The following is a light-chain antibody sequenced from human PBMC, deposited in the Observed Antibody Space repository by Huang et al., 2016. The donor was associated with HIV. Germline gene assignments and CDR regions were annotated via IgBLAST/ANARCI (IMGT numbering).Light chain of an antibody. CDR1: QSVNNN. Sequence: EIVMTQSPATLSVSPGERATLSCRASQSVNNNLARYQQKPGQAPRLLIYGASTRATAVAARFSGSGSGTEFTLTISGLQSEDSAVYYCQQYHNWPPFTFGQGTKLEIK. V-gene: IGKV3-15*01. CDR2: GAS. CDR3: QQYHNWPPFT. J-gene: IGKJ2*01.